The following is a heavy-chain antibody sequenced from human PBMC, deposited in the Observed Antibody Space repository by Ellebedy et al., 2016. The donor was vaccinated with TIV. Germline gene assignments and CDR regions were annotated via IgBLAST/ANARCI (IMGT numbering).Heavy chain of an antibody. D-gene: IGHD3-16*01. CDR3: VKIVSGGASFDP. V-gene: IGHV4-59*02. Sequence: MPSETLSLTCTASGASVSSYFWSWIRQSPGKGLEWIGYNYSPSLRSRVTMSRGPSQNSFSLHLASVTTADTAIYYCVKIVSGGASFDPWGQGILVIVSS. CDR1: GASVSSYF. J-gene: IGHJ5*02.